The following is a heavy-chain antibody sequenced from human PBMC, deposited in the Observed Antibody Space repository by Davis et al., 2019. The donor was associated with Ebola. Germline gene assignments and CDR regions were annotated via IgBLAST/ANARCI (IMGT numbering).Heavy chain of an antibody. Sequence: PGGSLRLSCTASGFTFHDYAVHWVRQGPGKGLEWVSGISWNSGAIGYADSVRGRFAISRDISKNTLYLHMNSLKPEDTAVYYCARGNSGSYFWGQGTLVTVSS. J-gene: IGHJ4*02. D-gene: IGHD1-26*01. V-gene: IGHV3-9*01. CDR2: ISWNSGAI. CDR3: ARGNSGSYF. CDR1: GFTFHDYA.